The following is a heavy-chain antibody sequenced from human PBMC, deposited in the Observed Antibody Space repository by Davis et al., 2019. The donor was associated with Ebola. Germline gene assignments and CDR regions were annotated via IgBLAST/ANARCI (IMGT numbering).Heavy chain of an antibody. J-gene: IGHJ4*02. Sequence: AASVKVSCKASGYTFTSYDINWVRQATGQGLEWMGWMNPNSGNTGYAQKFQGRVTITRDTSASTAYVELSSLRSEDTAVYYCARDLYSSGWDPFGYWGQGTLVTVSS. CDR1: GYTFTSYD. V-gene: IGHV1-8*01. D-gene: IGHD6-19*01. CDR2: MNPNSGNT. CDR3: ARDLYSSGWDPFGY.